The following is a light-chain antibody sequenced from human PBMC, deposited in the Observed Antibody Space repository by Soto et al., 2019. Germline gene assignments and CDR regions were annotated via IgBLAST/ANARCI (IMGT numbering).Light chain of an antibody. CDR2: DAS. J-gene: IGKJ1*01. CDR1: QSVSSSY. Sequence: EIVLTQSPGTLSLSPGERATLSCRASQSVSSSYLAWYQQKPGLAPRLLIYDASSRATGIPDRFSASGSGTDFTLTISRLEPEDFAVYYCQQYGDSPRSFGQGTKVDI. CDR3: QQYGDSPRS. V-gene: IGKV3D-20*01.